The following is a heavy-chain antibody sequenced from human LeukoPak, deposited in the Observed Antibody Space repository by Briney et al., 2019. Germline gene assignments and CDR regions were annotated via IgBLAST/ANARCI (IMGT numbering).Heavy chain of an antibody. J-gene: IGHJ4*02. V-gene: IGHV4-39*01. D-gene: IGHD6-13*01. CDR1: GGSISSSSYY. CDR3: ASHPIVWYSSSWYYFDY. Sequence: SETLSLTCTVSGGSISSSSYYWGWIRQPPGKGLEWIGSIYYSGSTYYNPSLKSRVTISVDTSKNQFSLKLSSVTAADTAVYYCASHPIVWYSSSWYYFDYWGQGTLVTVSS. CDR2: IYYSGST.